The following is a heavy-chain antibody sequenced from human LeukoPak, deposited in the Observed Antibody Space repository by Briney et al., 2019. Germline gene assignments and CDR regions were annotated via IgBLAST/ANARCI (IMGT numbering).Heavy chain of an antibody. CDR2: IRYDGSNK. J-gene: IGHJ4*02. CDR1: GFTFSSHG. D-gene: IGHD2-2*02. CDR3: AKGYCSSTSCYTALGDY. Sequence: GGSPRLSCAASGFTFSSHGMHWVRQAPGKGLEWVAFIRYDGSNKYYADSVKGRFTISRDNSKNTLYLQMNSLRAEDTAVYYCAKGYCSSTSCYTALGDYWGQGTLVTVSS. V-gene: IGHV3-30*02.